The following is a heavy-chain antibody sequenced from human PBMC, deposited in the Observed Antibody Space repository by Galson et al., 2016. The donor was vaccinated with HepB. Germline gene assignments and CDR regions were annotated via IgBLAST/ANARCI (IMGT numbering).Heavy chain of an antibody. CDR2: IYPGDSDT. V-gene: IGHV5-51*01. CDR1: GYTFTNYW. CDR3: AGGSRQGTSNSWDQNNWFDR. Sequence: QSGAEVKKPGESLKISCEASGYTFTNYWIGWVRQMSGKGLEWMEIIYPGDSDTTYSPSFEGLVTISVDKSISAAYLQWASLKATDTAMYYCAGGSRQGTSNSWDQNNWFDRWGQGTLVTVSS. J-gene: IGHJ5*02. D-gene: IGHD2-2*01.